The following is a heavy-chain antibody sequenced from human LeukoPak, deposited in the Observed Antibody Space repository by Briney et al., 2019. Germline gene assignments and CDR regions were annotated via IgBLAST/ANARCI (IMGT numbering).Heavy chain of an antibody. CDR2: VYYSGST. D-gene: IGHD1-26*01. CDR1: GGSIRNSRYY. CDR3: ASFRVGATEWPFDQ. Sequence: PSETLSLTCTVSGGSIRNSRYYWGWVRQPPGKGLEWIGSVYYSGSTSYNPSLKSRVTIPVDTSKNEFSLKVSSVTAEETAVYYCASFRVGATEWPFDQWGQGTLVTVSS. J-gene: IGHJ4*02. V-gene: IGHV4-39*01.